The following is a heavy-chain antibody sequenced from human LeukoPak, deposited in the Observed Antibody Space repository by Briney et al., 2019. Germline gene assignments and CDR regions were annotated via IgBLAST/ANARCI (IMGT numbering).Heavy chain of an antibody. Sequence: SETLSLTCTVSGGSIISSRYYWGWIRQPPGKGLEWIGTIYYSGSTYYNPSLKSRVTMSADTSKNHFSLKVSSVTAADTATYYCARHGLHQAFDYWGQGTLVTVSS. CDR2: IYYSGST. CDR1: GGSIISSRYY. J-gene: IGHJ4*02. D-gene: IGHD5/OR15-5a*01. V-gene: IGHV4-39*01. CDR3: ARHGLHQAFDY.